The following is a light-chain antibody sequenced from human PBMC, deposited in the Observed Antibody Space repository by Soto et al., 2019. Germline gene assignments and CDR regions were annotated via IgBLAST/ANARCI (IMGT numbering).Light chain of an antibody. CDR3: CSYAGSSTFVV. J-gene: IGLJ2*01. CDR1: SSDVGSYNL. V-gene: IGLV2-23*03. Sequence: QSALTQPASVSGSPGQSITISCTGNSSDVGSYNLVSWYQQHQGKAPKLMIYEGSKRPSGVSNRFSGSKSGNTASLTISGLQAEEEADYYCCSYAGSSTFVVFGGGTKLTVL. CDR2: EGS.